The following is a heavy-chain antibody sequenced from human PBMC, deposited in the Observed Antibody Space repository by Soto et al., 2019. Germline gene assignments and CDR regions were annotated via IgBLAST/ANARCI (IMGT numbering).Heavy chain of an antibody. V-gene: IGHV3-30*03. CDR3: VSDRGYGHASVPYS. CDR2: ISYDGGLQ. D-gene: IGHD5-18*01. J-gene: IGHJ4*02. CDR1: GFTFTSYG. Sequence: QAHLVESGGGVVQPGRSLRLSCAASGFTFTSYGMHWVRQAPGTRLEWVAVISYDGGLQHYADSVKGRFTISRDNSKNMVLRQMNSLRAEDTAVYYSVSDRGYGHASVPYSWGQGTLVSVSS.